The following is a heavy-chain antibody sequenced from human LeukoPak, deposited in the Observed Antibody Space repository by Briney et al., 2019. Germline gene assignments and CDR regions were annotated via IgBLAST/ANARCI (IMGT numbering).Heavy chain of an antibody. CDR1: GFAFSSYA. CDR2: ISYDGSNK. Sequence: GGSLRLSCAASGFAFSSYAMHWVRQAPGKGLEWVAVISYDGSNKYYADSVKGRFTISRDNSKNTLYLQMNSLRAEDTAVYYCAREVWGFGESLYYFDYWGQGTLVTVSS. V-gene: IGHV3-30*04. J-gene: IGHJ4*02. CDR3: AREVWGFGESLYYFDY. D-gene: IGHD3-10*01.